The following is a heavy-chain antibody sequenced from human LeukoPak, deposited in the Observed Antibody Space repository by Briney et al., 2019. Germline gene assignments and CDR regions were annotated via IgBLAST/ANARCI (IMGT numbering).Heavy chain of an antibody. V-gene: IGHV3-48*01. Sequence: GGSLRLSCAASGFTFSSYSMNWVRQAPGKGLEGVSYISSSSSTIYYADSVKGRFTISRDNAKNSLYLQMNSLRAEDTAVYYCARDRSSGYYGSFDYWGQGTLVTVS. CDR2: ISSSSSTI. CDR3: ARDRSSGYYGSFDY. J-gene: IGHJ4*02. D-gene: IGHD3-10*01. CDR1: GFTFSSYS.